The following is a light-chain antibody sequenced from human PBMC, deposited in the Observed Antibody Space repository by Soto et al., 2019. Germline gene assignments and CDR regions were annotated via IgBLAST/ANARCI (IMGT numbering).Light chain of an antibody. CDR2: WAS. J-gene: IGKJ2*01. CDR1: QSVLYSSNNKNY. V-gene: IGKV4-1*01. Sequence: IVMTQSPDSLAVSLGERATINCKSSQSVLYSSNNKNYLAWYQQKPGQPPKLLFSWASSRESGVPDRFSGSGSGTDFTLNISSLQAEDVAVYYCQQDYSPPYTFGQGTNLEIK. CDR3: QQDYSPPYT.